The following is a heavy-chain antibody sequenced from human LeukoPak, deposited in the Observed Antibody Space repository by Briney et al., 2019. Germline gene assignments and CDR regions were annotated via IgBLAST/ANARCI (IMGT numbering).Heavy chain of an antibody. J-gene: IGHJ4*02. CDR2: MNPNSGNT. CDR3: ARVDHSGSYYPIDY. V-gene: IGHV1-8*01. CDR1: GYTFTSYD. D-gene: IGHD1-26*01. Sequence: ASVTVSCTASGYTFTSYDINWVRQATGQGLEWMGWMNPNSGNTGYAQKFQGRVTMTRNTSISTAYMELSSLRSEGTAVYYCARVDHSGSYYPIDYWGQGTLVTVSS.